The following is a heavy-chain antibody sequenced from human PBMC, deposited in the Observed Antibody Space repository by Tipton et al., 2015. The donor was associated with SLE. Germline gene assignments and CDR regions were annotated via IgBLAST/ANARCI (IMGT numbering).Heavy chain of an antibody. V-gene: IGHV3-11*01. Sequence: SLRLSCATSGFTFSSYALSWVRRAPGKGLEWVSYISSNGKTIYYGDSVQGRFTISRDNAKNSLFLQMNSLRVDDTATYYCAKFEKTTDFYLDSWGQGTLVSVSS. CDR2: ISSNGKTI. CDR3: AKFEKTTDFYLDS. J-gene: IGHJ4*02. D-gene: IGHD1/OR15-1a*01. CDR1: GFTFSSYA.